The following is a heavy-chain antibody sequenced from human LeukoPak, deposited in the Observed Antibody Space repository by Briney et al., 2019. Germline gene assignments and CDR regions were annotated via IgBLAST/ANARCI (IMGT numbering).Heavy chain of an antibody. CDR1: GGSFSGYY. V-gene: IGHV4-34*01. CDR3: ARGRSSHRFDY. D-gene: IGHD6-13*01. CDR2: INHSGST. J-gene: IGHJ4*02. Sequence: SETLSLTCAVYGGSFSGYYWSWIRQPPGKGLEWIREINHSGSTNYNPSLKSRVTISVDTSKNQFSLKLSSVTAADTAVYYCARGRSSHRFDYWGQGTLVTVSS.